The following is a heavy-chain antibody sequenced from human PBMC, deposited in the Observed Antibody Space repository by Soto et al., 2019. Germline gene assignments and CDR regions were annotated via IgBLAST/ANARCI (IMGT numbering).Heavy chain of an antibody. J-gene: IGHJ5*01. CDR2: ISPGGDNT. CDR1: GFTFSSNA. Sequence: GGSLRLSCAASGFTFSSNAMNWVRQAPGKGLEWVSGISPGGDNTYYADSVKDRFTISRDNSKDTLYLQMNSLRVEDTALYYCAKVRIPPPRNFDSRGRRTLVTVSS. CDR3: AKVRIPPPRNFDS. V-gene: IGHV3-23*01.